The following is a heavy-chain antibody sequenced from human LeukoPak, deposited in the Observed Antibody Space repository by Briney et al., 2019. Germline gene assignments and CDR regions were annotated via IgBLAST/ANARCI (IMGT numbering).Heavy chain of an antibody. CDR1: GNRYSDYW. V-gene: IGHV5-51*01. CDR2: IYGGDSET. J-gene: IGHJ4*02. Sequence: PGESLKISCKGSGNRYSDYWIGWVRQMPGKGLEWMGIIYGGDSETRYSPSLQGQVTISADKSINTAYLQWSSLKASDTAMYYCARTTTYSSGWYGAYWGQGTLVTVSS. CDR3: ARTTTYSSGWYGAY. D-gene: IGHD6-19*01.